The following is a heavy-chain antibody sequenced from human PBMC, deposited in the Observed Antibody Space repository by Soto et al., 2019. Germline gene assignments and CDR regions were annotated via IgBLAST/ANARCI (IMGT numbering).Heavy chain of an antibody. Sequence: QVQLQESGPGLVKPSQTLSLTCTVSGGPVINGDSYLNWIRQHPEKGLEWMGYINYRGTTNYNEALKSRILISVDTSKNQFSLRLTSVTAADTAVYYCARDAPGAAPYCGQGTLVTVSS. CDR1: GGPVINGDSY. D-gene: IGHD6-13*01. CDR3: ARDAPGAAPY. CDR2: INYRGTT. J-gene: IGHJ4*02. V-gene: IGHV4-31*03.